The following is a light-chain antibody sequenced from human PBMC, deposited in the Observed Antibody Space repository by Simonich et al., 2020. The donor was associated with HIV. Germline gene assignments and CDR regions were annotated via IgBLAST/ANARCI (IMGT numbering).Light chain of an antibody. CDR2: GAS. CDR1: RSVSSN. Sequence: EIVMTQSPATLSVSPGERATLSCRASRSVSSNLAWYQQKPGQAPRLLISGASTRATGIPARFSGSGSGTEFTLTISSLQSEDFAVYYCQQYNNWPPLTFGGGTKVEIK. CDR3: QQYNNWPPLT. J-gene: IGKJ4*01. V-gene: IGKV3-15*01.